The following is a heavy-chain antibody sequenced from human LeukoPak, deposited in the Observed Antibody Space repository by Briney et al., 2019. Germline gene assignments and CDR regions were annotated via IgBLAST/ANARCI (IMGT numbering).Heavy chain of an antibody. J-gene: IGHJ4*02. CDR2: IIPIFGTA. CDR3: ARDQGRGYSYGYRTDY. D-gene: IGHD5-18*01. V-gene: IGHV1-69*13. Sequence: SVKVSCRASGGTFSSYAISWVRQAPGQGLEWMGGIIPIFGTANYAQKFQGRVTITADESTSTAYMELSSLRSEDTAVYYCARDQGRGYSYGYRTDYWGQGTLVTVSS. CDR1: GGTFSSYA.